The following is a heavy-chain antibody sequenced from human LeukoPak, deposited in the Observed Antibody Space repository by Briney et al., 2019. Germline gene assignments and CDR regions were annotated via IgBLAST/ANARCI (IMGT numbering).Heavy chain of an antibody. D-gene: IGHD3-9*01. V-gene: IGHV3-30-3*01. Sequence: SGGSLRLSCAASGFTFSSYAMHWVRQAPGKGLEWVAVISYDGSNKYYADSVKGRFIISRDNSNNTLYLQMNSLRAEDTAVYYCARGTLGGRYFDWLFTQFDYWGQGTLVTVSS. J-gene: IGHJ4*02. CDR3: ARGTLGGRYFDWLFTQFDY. CDR2: ISYDGSNK. CDR1: GFTFSSYA.